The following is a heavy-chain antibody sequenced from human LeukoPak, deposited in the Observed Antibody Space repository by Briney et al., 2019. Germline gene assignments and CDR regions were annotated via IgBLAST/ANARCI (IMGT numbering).Heavy chain of an antibody. CDR2: IGGDGDNT. V-gene: IGHV3-43*02. CDR1: GFTFNTHF. Sequence: GGSLRLSCAASGFTFNTHFMSWVRQAPGQGLEWVSLIGGDGDNTYYADSVKGRFTISRDNSKNSLYLQMNSLRTEDTALYYCARDVLFYYDSSGHYYTGNIDYWGQGILVTVSS. J-gene: IGHJ4*02. CDR3: ARDVLFYYDSSGHYYTGNIDY. D-gene: IGHD3-22*01.